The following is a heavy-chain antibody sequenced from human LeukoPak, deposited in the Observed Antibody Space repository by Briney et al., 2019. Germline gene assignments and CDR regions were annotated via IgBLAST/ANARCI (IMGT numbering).Heavy chain of an antibody. D-gene: IGHD2-21*01. V-gene: IGHV4-38-2*02. CDR3: AREIGGDFS. CDR1: GYSISSGYY. Sequence: SETLSLTCAVSGYSISSGYYWGWIRQPPGKGLEWIGRIYHSGSTHYSPSLKSRLTISVDTSKNQFSLKLTSATASDTAVYYCAREIGGDFSWGQGTLVTVSS. CDR2: IYHSGST. J-gene: IGHJ5*02.